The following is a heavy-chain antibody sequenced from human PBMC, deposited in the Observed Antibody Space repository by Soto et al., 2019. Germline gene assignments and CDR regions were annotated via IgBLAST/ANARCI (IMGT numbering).Heavy chain of an antibody. J-gene: IGHJ4*02. CDR3: ARAAVLQFPSSLDY. CDR2: IIPIFGTA. CDR1: GGTFSSYA. V-gene: IGHV1-69*01. D-gene: IGHD4-4*01. Sequence: QVQLVQSGAEVKKPGSSVKVSCKASGGTFSSYAISWVRQAPGQGLEWMGGIIPIFGTANYAQKFQGSVTITADESASTAYLELSSLRSEATAVYYWARAAVLQFPSSLDYWGQGTLATVSS.